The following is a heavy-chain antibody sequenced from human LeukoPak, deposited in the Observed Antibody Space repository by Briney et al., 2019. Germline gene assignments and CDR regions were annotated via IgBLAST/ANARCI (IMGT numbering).Heavy chain of an antibody. Sequence: GGSLRLSCAASGFTFSSYAMSWVRQAPGKGLEWVSAISGSGGSTYYADSVKGRFTISRDNAKNSLYLQMNSLRAEDTAVYYCARDLVVVPAAIFDYWGQGTLVTVSS. CDR2: ISGSGGST. J-gene: IGHJ4*02. D-gene: IGHD2-2*02. CDR3: ARDLVVVPAAIFDY. V-gene: IGHV3-23*01. CDR1: GFTFSSYA.